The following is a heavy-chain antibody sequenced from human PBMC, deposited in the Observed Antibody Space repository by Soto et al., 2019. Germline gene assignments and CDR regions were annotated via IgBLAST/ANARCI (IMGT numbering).Heavy chain of an antibody. CDR2: IIPIFGTA. Sequence: SVKVSCKASGGTFSSYAISWVRQAPGQGLEWMGGIIPIFGTANYAQKFQGRVTITADKSTSSAYMELSSLRPEDTAVYYCARSADREGIALGIYYYYYGMDVWGQGTTVTVSS. J-gene: IGHJ6*02. CDR3: ARSADREGIALGIYYYYYGMDV. CDR1: GGTFSSYA. V-gene: IGHV1-69*06. D-gene: IGHD6-13*01.